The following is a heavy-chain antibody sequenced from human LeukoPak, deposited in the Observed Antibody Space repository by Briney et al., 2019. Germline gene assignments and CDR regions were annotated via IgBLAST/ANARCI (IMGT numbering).Heavy chain of an antibody. D-gene: IGHD2-2*01. CDR3: ARFQSSSSWDYYYGLDV. J-gene: IGHJ6*02. CDR1: GGSISSGGYY. Sequence: SETLSLTCTVSGGSISSGGYYWSWIRQPPGKGLEWIGYIYHSGSTYYNPSLKSRVTISVDRSKNRFSLKLSSVTAADTAVYYCARFQSSSSWDYYYGLDVWGQGTTVTVSS. V-gene: IGHV4-30-2*02. CDR2: IYHSGST.